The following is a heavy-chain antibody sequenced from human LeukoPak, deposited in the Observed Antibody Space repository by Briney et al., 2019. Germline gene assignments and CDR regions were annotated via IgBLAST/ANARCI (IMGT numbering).Heavy chain of an antibody. D-gene: IGHD4-17*01. CDR3: ARDGYDYGDYFDS. J-gene: IGHJ4*02. CDR2: IGGT. CDR1: GGSINGYK. V-gene: IGHV4-59*01. Sequence: PSETLSLTCTVSGGSINGYKWSWIRQPPGKGLEWIGYIGGTNYNPSLKSRVTMSVDTSKRQFSLKLTSVTAADTAVYYCARDGYDYGDYFDSWGQGTLVTVPS.